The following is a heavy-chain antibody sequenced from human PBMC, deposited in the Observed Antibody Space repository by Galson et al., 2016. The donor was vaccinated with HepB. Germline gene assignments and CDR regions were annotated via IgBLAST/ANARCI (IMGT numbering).Heavy chain of an antibody. CDR1: GFTFSSYS. CDR2: INYNGGRT. V-gene: IGHV3-64D*06. CDR3: VKEVAVTGYWNVEY. Sequence: SLRLSCAASGFTFSSYSMHWVRQAPGKGLEYVSAINYNGGRTYYTDAVKGRFTNSRDNSKNTLYLQMLSLRVEDTAIYYCVKEVAVTGYWNVEYLGQGTLVTVSS. D-gene: IGHD1-1*01. J-gene: IGHJ4*02.